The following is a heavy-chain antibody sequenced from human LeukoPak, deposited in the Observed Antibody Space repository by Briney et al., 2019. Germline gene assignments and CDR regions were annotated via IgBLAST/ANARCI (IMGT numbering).Heavy chain of an antibody. CDR2: ISSSSSYI. CDR1: GFTFSSYS. V-gene: IGHV3-21*01. J-gene: IGHJ4*02. D-gene: IGHD3-22*01. Sequence: GGSLRLSCAASGFTFSSYSMNWVRQAPGKGLEWVSSISSSSSYIYYAGSVKGRLTISRDSAKNSLYLQMNSLRAEDTAVYYCARFRPRTYYYDSSGQGTFDYWGQGTLVTVSS. CDR3: ARFRPRTYYYDSSGQGTFDY.